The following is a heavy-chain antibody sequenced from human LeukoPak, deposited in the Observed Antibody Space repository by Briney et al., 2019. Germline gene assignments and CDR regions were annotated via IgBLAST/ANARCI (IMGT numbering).Heavy chain of an antibody. D-gene: IGHD3-10*01. J-gene: IGHJ4*02. CDR2: IHYSGST. CDR3: ARLSPYLGSGSSAFPDDF. CDR1: GGPISSSRHY. V-gene: IGHV4-39*01. Sequence: SETLSLTCTVSGGPISSSRHYWGWIRQPPGKGLEWIGSIHYSGSTYYNPSLKSRVTISVDTSKNQFSLKLSSVTAADTAVFYCARLSPYLGSGSSAFPDDFWGQGTLVTVSS.